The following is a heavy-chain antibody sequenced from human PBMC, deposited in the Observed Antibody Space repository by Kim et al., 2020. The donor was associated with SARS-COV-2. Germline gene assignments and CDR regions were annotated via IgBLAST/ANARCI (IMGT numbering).Heavy chain of an antibody. CDR2: IKDDGTEV. V-gene: IGHV3-7*05. Sequence: GGSLRLSCVASGFMFSSSWMSWVRQAPGKGLEWVAHIKDDGTEVYNVDSVKGRFTISRDNAQNSLYLQMSGLTAENTAMYYCTRLHTSSWDNWGQGTLVT. J-gene: IGHJ4*02. CDR3: TRLHTSSWDN. D-gene: IGHD6-13*01. CDR1: GFMFSSSW.